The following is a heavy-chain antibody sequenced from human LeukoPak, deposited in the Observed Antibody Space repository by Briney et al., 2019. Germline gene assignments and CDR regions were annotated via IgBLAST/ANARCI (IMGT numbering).Heavy chain of an antibody. Sequence: GESLKISCKGSGYSFTSYWIGWVRQMPGKGLEWMGIIYPGDSDTRYSPSFQGQVTILADKSISTAYLQWSSLKASDTAMHYCARRSRSDFWSGYYLTSFDYWGQGTLVTVSS. CDR3: ARRSRSDFWSGYYLTSFDY. D-gene: IGHD3-3*01. CDR1: GYSFTSYW. V-gene: IGHV5-51*01. J-gene: IGHJ4*02. CDR2: IYPGDSDT.